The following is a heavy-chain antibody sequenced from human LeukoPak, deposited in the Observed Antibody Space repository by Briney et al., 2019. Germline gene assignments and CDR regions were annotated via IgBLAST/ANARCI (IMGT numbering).Heavy chain of an antibody. V-gene: IGHV4-30-4*01. CDR2: IYYSGRT. CDR1: GDSIASGDYY. J-gene: IGHJ4*02. Sequence: SLPLTLTCTVSGDSIASGDYYWSWVRQPPGKGLAWIGYIYYSGRTYYNSSLKSRVTISVDTSKNQFSLKLSSVTAADTAVYCCARGNYGTGYWGQGTLVTVSS. CDR3: ARGNYGTGY. D-gene: IGHD4-17*01.